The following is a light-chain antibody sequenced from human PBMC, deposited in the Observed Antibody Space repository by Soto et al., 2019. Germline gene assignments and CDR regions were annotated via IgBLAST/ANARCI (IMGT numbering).Light chain of an antibody. V-gene: IGKV3-20*01. Sequence: EIVLTQSPGTLSLSPGERATLSCRASQSVSSSYLAWYQQKPGQAPRLLIYGASSRATGIPDRFSGSGSGTDFTLTIRRPKPEDFAVYYCQQYGSSPLTFGQGTKVEIK. CDR1: QSVSSSY. J-gene: IGKJ1*01. CDR2: GAS. CDR3: QQYGSSPLT.